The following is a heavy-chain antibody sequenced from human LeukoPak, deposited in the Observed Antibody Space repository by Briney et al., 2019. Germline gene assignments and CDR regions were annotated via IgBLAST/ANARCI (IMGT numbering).Heavy chain of an antibody. CDR3: AKDGTSGWYVGNWFDP. V-gene: IGHV3-23*01. D-gene: IGHD6-19*01. CDR2: ISGSGGST. Sequence: GGSLRLSCAASGFTFSSYAMSWVRQAPGKGLEWVSVISGSGGSTYYAESAKGRFTISRDNSKNTLYLQMNSLRAEDTAVYYCAKDGTSGWYVGNWFDPWGQGTLVTVSS. CDR1: GFTFSSYA. J-gene: IGHJ5*02.